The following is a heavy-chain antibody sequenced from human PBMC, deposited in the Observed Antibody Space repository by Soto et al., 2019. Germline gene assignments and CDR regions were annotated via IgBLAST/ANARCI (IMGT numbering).Heavy chain of an antibody. J-gene: IGHJ4*02. V-gene: IGHV1-3*01. CDR3: ARGMQSYDRIVYYYVFDH. CDR2: INAGSGNA. CDR1: GYICRNYG. Sequence: ASVKVSCKASGYICRNYGVHWVRQAPGQVLEWMGWINAGSGNAKYSQKLQDRLTITSDTSASTAYMELNSLRSEDTAVYYCARGMQSYDRIVYYYVFDHWGQGTLVTVSS. D-gene: IGHD3-22*01.